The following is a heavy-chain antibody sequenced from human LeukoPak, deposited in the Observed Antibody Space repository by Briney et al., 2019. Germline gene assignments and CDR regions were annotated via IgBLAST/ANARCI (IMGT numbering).Heavy chain of an antibody. Sequence: SVKVSCKASGGTFSSYAISWVRQAPGQGLEWMGGIIPIFGTANYAQKFQGRVTMTEDTSTDTAYMELSSLRSEDTAVYYCATFGFGELTYYYYMDVWGKGTTVTVSS. CDR2: IIPIFGTA. CDR3: ATFGFGELTYYYYMDV. J-gene: IGHJ6*03. D-gene: IGHD3-10*01. V-gene: IGHV1-69*06. CDR1: GGTFSSYA.